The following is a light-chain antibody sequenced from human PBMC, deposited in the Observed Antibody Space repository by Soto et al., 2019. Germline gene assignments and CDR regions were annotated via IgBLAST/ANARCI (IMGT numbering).Light chain of an antibody. V-gene: IGLV1-47*01. J-gene: IGLJ3*02. CDR2: ENH. CDR1: SSNIGSYS. Sequence: QSVLTQPPSASGTPGQRVTISCSGSSSNIGSYSVYWYQQLPGTAPKLLIYENHRRPSGVPDRFSGSKSDTSASLTISGLRCGDEADYYCAAWDGSLTVVFGGVTKLTVL. CDR3: AAWDGSLTVV.